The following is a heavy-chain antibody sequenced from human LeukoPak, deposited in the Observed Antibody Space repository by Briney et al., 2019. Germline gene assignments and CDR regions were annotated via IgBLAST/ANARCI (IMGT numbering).Heavy chain of an antibody. CDR1: GYIFTSYG. D-gene: IGHD4-17*01. Sequence: ASVKVSCKASGYIFTSYGISWVRQAPGQGLEWMGWISGYNGNTNYAQKLQGRVTMTTDTSTTTGHMELRSLRSDDTAVYYCARGATVTSKFDYWGQGTLVTVSS. CDR3: ARGATVTSKFDY. V-gene: IGHV1-18*01. CDR2: ISGYNGNT. J-gene: IGHJ4*02.